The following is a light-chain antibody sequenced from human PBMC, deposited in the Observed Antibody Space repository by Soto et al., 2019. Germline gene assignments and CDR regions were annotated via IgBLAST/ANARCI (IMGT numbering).Light chain of an antibody. CDR2: YNN. CDR1: SSNIGSNN. CDR3: AAWDDSLNGVI. J-gene: IGLJ2*01. V-gene: IGLV1-44*01. Sequence: QSVLTQPPSASGTPGQWVTISCSGSSSNIGSNNVNWFQQFPGAAPKVLINYNNRRPSGVPDRFSGSKSGTSASLAISGLQYEDEADYYCAAWDDSLNGVIFGGGTKLTVL.